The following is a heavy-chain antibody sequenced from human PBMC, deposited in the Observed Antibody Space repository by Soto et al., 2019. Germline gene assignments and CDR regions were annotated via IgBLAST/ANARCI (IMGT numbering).Heavy chain of an antibody. CDR1: GYTFTSYG. CDR3: ARVGAIAPAEGDY. J-gene: IGHJ4*02. Sequence: QIQLVQSGTEVREPGASVKVSCQASGYTFTSYGIIWVRQAPGQGLELMGWISGYNNNKNYAQKYQARVTMTTDTSTRTAYMELRSLRSDATAVYYCARVGAIAPAEGDYWGQGTLVTVSS. CDR2: ISGYNNNK. D-gene: IGHD6-13*01. V-gene: IGHV1-18*01.